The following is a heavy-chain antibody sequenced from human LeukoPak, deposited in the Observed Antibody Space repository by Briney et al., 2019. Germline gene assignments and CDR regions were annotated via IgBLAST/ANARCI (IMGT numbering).Heavy chain of an antibody. CDR1: GFAFSDYY. V-gene: IGHV3-11*03. D-gene: IGHD4-17*01. CDR2: ISSSSSYT. Sequence: PGGSLRLSRAASGFAFSDYYMNWIRQAPGKGLEWVSYISSSSSYTNYADSVKGRFTISRDNAKNSLYLQMNSLRAEDTAVYYCAKARLRNDAFDIWGQGTRVTVSS. J-gene: IGHJ3*02. CDR3: AKARLRNDAFDI.